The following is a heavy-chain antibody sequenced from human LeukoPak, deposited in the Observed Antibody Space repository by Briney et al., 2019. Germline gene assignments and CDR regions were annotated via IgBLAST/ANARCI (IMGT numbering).Heavy chain of an antibody. D-gene: IGHD3-3*01. V-gene: IGHV1-8*01. CDR2: MNPNSGNT. CDR3: ARAFHRRFLEWLPPLGPYAFDI. Sequence: ASVKVSCKASGYTFTSYDINWVRQATGQGLEWMGWMNPNSGNTGYAQKFQGRVTMTRNTSISTAYMELSSLRSEDTAVYYCARAFHRRFLEWLPPLGPYAFDIWGQGTMVTVSS. J-gene: IGHJ3*02. CDR1: GYTFTSYD.